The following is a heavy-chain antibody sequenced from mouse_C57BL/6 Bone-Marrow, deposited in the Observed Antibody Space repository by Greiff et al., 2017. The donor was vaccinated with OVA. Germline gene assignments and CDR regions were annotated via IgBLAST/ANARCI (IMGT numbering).Heavy chain of an antibody. CDR3: TIDSSGYVRFAY. D-gene: IGHD3-2*02. J-gene: IGHJ3*01. CDR2: IDPETGGT. Sequence: QVQLQQSGAELVRPGASVTLSCKASGYTFTDYEMHWVKQTPVHGLEWIGAIDPETGGTAYNQKFKGKAILTADKSSSTAYMELRSLTSEDSAVYYCTIDSSGYVRFAYWGQGTLVTVSA. V-gene: IGHV1-15*01. CDR1: GYTFTDYE.